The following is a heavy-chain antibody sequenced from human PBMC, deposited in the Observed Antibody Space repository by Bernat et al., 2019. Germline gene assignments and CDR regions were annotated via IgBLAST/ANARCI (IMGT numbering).Heavy chain of an antibody. CDR3: ARDFSSGYDAYYYMDV. CDR1: GYTFTSYG. J-gene: IGHJ6*03. Sequence: QVQLVQSGAEVKKPGASVKVSCKASGYTFTSYGISWVRQAPGQGLERMGWISAYNGNTNYAQKLQGRVTMTTDTSTSTAYMELRSLRSDDPAVYYCARDFSSGYDAYYYMDVWGKGTAVTVSS. D-gene: IGHD5-12*01. V-gene: IGHV1-18*04. CDR2: ISAYNGNT.